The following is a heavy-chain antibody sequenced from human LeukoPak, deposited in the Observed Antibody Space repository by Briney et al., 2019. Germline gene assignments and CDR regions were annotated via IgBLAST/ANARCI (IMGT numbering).Heavy chain of an antibody. CDR3: AKLGWWELPLEEDSYYGMDV. CDR1: GFTFSSYG. Sequence: GGSLRLSCAASGFTFSSYGMHWVRQAPGKGLEWVAVISYDGSNKYYADSVKGRFTISRDNSKNTLYLQMNSLRAEDTAVYYCAKLGWWELPLEEDSYYGMDVWGQGTTVTVSS. V-gene: IGHV3-30*18. J-gene: IGHJ6*02. CDR2: ISYDGSNK. D-gene: IGHD1-26*01.